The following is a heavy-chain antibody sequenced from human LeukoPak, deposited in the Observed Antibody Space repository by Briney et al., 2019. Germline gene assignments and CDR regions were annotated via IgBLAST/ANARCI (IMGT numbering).Heavy chain of an antibody. CDR3: VRDSDYQRNSGGRYAHYDALDI. Sequence: PGGSLRLSCAASGFTFSTSWMSWVRQAPGKGLEWVANIKADGSVKHYVDSMEGRFSISRDNPRSSLYLQMNSLRAEDTAVYYCVRDSDYQRNSGGRYAHYDALDIWGHGTMVTVSS. J-gene: IGHJ3*02. CDR1: GFTFSTSW. CDR2: IKADGSVK. D-gene: IGHD2-21*01. V-gene: IGHV3-7*01.